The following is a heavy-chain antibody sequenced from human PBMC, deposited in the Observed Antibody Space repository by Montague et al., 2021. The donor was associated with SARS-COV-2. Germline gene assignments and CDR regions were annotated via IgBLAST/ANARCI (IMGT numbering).Heavy chain of an antibody. Sequence: SLRLSCAASGFTFSSYGMHWVRQAPGKGLEWVAVIWYDGSNENYRDSVKGRFTISRDNSKNTLYLQMSSLRAEDTAVYYCARDSGYSYGSLPCWFFALWGRGTLVSVSS. J-gene: IGHJ2*01. CDR3: ARDSGYSYGSLPCWFFAL. D-gene: IGHD5-18*01. CDR1: GFTFSSYG. V-gene: IGHV3-33*01. CDR2: IWYDGSNE.